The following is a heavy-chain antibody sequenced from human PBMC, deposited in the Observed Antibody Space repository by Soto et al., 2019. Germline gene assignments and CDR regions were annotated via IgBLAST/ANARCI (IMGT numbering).Heavy chain of an antibody. CDR1: GYSFTSYW. V-gene: IGHV5-51*01. Sequence: GESLKISCKGSGYSFTSYWIGWVRQMPGKGLEWMGIIYPGDSDTRYSPSFQGQVTISADKSISTAYLQWSSLKASDTAMYYCASHRYRGGYYYYGMDVWGQGTTVTVSS. CDR2: IYPGDSDT. J-gene: IGHJ6*02. D-gene: IGHD1-1*01. CDR3: ASHRYRGGYYYYGMDV.